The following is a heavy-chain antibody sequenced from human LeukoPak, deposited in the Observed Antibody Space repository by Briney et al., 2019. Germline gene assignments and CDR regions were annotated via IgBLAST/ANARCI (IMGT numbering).Heavy chain of an antibody. J-gene: IGHJ3*02. CDR2: IRYDGSNK. D-gene: IGHD2-15*01. V-gene: IGHV3-30*02. CDR3: AKGVAVGDDAFDI. Sequence: GGSLRLSCAASGFTFSSYGMHWVRQAPGKGLEWVAFIRYDGSNKYYADSVKGRFTISRDKSKNTLYLQMNSLRAEDTAVYYCAKGVAVGDDAFDIRGQGTMVTVSS. CDR1: GFTFSSYG.